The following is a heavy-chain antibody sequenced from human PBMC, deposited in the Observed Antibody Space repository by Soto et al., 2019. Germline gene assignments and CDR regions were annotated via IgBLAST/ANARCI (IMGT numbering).Heavy chain of an antibody. CDR2: ISGSGGST. Sequence: GGSLRLSCEVSGFSFRSFGMHWVRQAPGKGLEWVSAISGSGGSTYYADSVKGRFTISRDNSKNTLYLQMNSLRAEDTAVYYCAKDLLAVAATYYYYGMDVWGQGTTVTVSS. D-gene: IGHD6-19*01. CDR1: GFSFRSFG. CDR3: AKDLLAVAATYYYYGMDV. V-gene: IGHV3-23*01. J-gene: IGHJ6*02.